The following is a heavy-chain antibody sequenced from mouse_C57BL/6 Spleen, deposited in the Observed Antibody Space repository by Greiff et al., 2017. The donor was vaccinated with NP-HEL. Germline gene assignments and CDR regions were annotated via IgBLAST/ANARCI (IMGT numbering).Heavy chain of an antibody. D-gene: IGHD2-4*01. Sequence: EVKLQESGPGLVKPSQSLSLTCSVTGYSITSGYYWNWIRQFPGNKLEWMGYISYDGSNNYNPSLKNRISITRDTSKNQFFLKLNSVTTEDTATYYCARYDYGSMDYWGQGTSVTVSS. CDR3: ARYDYGSMDY. V-gene: IGHV3-6*01. J-gene: IGHJ4*01. CDR2: ISYDGSN. CDR1: GYSITSGYY.